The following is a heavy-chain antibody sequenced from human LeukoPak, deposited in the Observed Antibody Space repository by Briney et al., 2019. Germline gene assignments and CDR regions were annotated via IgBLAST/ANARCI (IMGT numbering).Heavy chain of an antibody. CDR1: GYTFTGYY. V-gene: IGHV1-2*02. CDR2: INPNSGGT. D-gene: IGHD6-6*01. Sequence: ASVKVSCKASGYTFTGYYMHRVRQAPGQGLEWMGWINPNSGGTNYAQKFQGRVTMTRDTSISTAYMELSRLRSDDTAVYYCARTPRLAAPENYWGQGTLVIVSS. CDR3: ARTPRLAAPENY. J-gene: IGHJ4*02.